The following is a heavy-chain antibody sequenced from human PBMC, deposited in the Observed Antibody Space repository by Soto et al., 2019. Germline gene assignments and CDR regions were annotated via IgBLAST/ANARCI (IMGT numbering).Heavy chain of an antibody. CDR1: CGSFSGYY. CDR3: ASPKIAFYNWFDP. CDR2: INHSVIT. D-gene: IGHD3-3*02. J-gene: IGHJ5*02. V-gene: IGHV4-34*01. Sequence: SETLSLTCAVYCGSFSGYYWSWIRQPPGNGLYCIGEINHSVITYXXPSLKSRXXISVDTSKNHXSLKLXSVTAAYTASXYCASPKIAFYNWFDPWRQGTLVTDSS.